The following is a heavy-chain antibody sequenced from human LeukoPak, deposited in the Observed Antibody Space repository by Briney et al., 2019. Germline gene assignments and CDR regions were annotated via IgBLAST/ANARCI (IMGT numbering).Heavy chain of an antibody. CDR2: ISGSGGAT. CDR1: GFTFSSYP. Sequence: GGSLRLSCAASGFTFSSYPMNWVRQAPGKGLEWVSVISGSGGATFYGDSVQGRFTISRDNSRDTLYLQMNSLTAEGTAVYYCGKYLQTTVGANDYWGQGTLVTVSS. J-gene: IGHJ4*02. V-gene: IGHV3-23*01. CDR3: GKYLQTTVGANDY. D-gene: IGHD1-26*01.